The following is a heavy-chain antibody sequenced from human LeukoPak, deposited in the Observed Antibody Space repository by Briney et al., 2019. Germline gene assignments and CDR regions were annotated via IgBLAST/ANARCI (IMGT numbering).Heavy chain of an antibody. CDR1: GGSISSYY. CDR3: ARTKTVTTLIRRYYFDY. CDR2: IYYSGST. D-gene: IGHD4-17*01. V-gene: IGHV4-59*01. Sequence: SETLSLTCTVSGGSISSYYWSWIRQPPGKGLERIGYIYYSGSTNYNPSLKSRVTISVDTSKNQFSLKLSSVTAADTAVYYCARTKTVTTLIRRYYFDYWGQGTLVTVSS. J-gene: IGHJ4*02.